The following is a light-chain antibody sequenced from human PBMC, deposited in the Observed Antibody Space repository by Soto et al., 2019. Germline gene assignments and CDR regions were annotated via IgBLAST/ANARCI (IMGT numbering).Light chain of an antibody. J-gene: IGKJ4*01. CDR1: QSVSSSY. V-gene: IGKV3-20*01. CDR3: HQYDRSPLT. Sequence: EIVLTQSPGTLSLSPGERATLSCRASQSVSSSYLAWYQQKPGQAPRLLIYGASSRATGIPDRFSGSGSGTDFTLTIRRLEPEDFALYYCHQYDRSPLTFGGGTKAEIK. CDR2: GAS.